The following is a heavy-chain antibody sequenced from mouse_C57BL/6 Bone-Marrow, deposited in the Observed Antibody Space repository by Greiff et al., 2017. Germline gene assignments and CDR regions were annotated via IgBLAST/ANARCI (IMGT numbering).Heavy chain of an antibody. CDR2: IHPNSGST. Sequence: QVQLQQSGAELVKPGASVKLSCKASGYTFTSYWMHWVKQRPGQGLEWIGMIHPNSGSTNYNEKFKSKATLTVDKSSSTAYMQLSSLTSEDSAVYYCARPIITTVPYYFDYWGQGTTRTVSS. D-gene: IGHD1-1*01. CDR3: ARPIITTVPYYFDY. V-gene: IGHV1-64*01. CDR1: GYTFTSYW. J-gene: IGHJ2*01.